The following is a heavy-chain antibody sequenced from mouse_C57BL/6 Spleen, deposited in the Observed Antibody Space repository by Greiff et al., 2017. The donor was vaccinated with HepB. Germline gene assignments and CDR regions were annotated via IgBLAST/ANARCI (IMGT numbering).Heavy chain of an antibody. Sequence: EVMLVESGGGLVQPGGSLSLSCAASGFTFTDYYMSWVRQPPGKALEWLGFIRNKANGYTTEYSASVKGRFTISRDNSQSILYLQMNALRAEDSATYYCARYLRSNYFDYWGQGTTLTVSS. CDR2: IRNKANGYTT. CDR3: ARYLRSNYFDY. J-gene: IGHJ2*01. V-gene: IGHV7-3*01. D-gene: IGHD1-3*01. CDR1: GFTFTDYY.